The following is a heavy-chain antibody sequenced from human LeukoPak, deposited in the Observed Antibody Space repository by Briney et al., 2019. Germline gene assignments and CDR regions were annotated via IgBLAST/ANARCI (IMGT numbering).Heavy chain of an antibody. D-gene: IGHD3-3*01. CDR2: IYYSGST. V-gene: IGHV4-39*01. Sequence: SETLSLTCTVSGGAISSSSYYWGWIRQPPGKGLEWIGSIYYSGSTYYNPSLKSRVTISVDTSKNQFFLKLSSVTAADTAVYYCALCAPTDYDFWSGYSVNWFDPWGQETLVTVSS. CDR3: ALCAPTDYDFWSGYSVNWFDP. J-gene: IGHJ5*02. CDR1: GGAISSSSYY.